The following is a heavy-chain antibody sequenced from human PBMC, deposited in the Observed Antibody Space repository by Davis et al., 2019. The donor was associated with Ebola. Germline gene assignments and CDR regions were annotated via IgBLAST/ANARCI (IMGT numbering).Heavy chain of an antibody. CDR3: ARGLYYDSQRPYDY. V-gene: IGHV3-23*01. CDR1: GFSFSRTD. Sequence: PGGSLRLSCAASGFSFSRTDMNWFRQAPGKGLEWVSVISGSGGYTDYADSVKGRFTISRDNSKNTLYLQINSLRADDTAVYYCARGLYYDSQRPYDYWGQGALVTVSS. D-gene: IGHD3-22*01. CDR2: ISGSGGYT. J-gene: IGHJ4*02.